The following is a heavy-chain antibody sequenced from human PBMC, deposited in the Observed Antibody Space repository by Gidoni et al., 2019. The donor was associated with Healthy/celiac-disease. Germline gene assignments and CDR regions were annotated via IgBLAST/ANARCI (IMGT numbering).Heavy chain of an antibody. J-gene: IGHJ4*02. D-gene: IGHD2-15*01. CDR3: AKELGCSGGSCYAGTDY. Sequence: EVQLVESGGGLVQPGGSLRLSCAASGFTFSSYAMSWVRQAPGKGLEWVSAISGSGGSTYSADSVKGRFTISRDNSKNTLYLQMNSLRAEDTAVDYCAKELGCSGGSCYAGTDYWGQGTLVTVSS. V-gene: IGHV3-23*04. CDR1: GFTFSSYA. CDR2: ISGSGGST.